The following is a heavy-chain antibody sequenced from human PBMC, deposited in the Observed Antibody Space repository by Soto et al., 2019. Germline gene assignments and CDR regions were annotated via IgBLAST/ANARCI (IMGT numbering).Heavy chain of an antibody. J-gene: IGHJ6*02. V-gene: IGHV4-4*07. CDR3: AREQYSYGSYYYYYGMDV. D-gene: IGHD5-18*01. Sequence: SETLSLTCTVSGGSISSYYWSWIRQPAGKGLEWIGRIYTSGSTNYNPSLKSRVTMPVDTSKNQFSLKLSSVTAADTAVYYCAREQYSYGSYYYYYGMDVWGQGTTVTVSS. CDR2: IYTSGST. CDR1: GGSISSYY.